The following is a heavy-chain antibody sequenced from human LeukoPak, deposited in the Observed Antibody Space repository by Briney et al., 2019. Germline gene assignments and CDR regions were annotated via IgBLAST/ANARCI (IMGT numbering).Heavy chain of an antibody. Sequence: PSETLSLTCTVSGGSISSNSYYWGWIRQPPGKGLEWIGSIYYSGSTYYNPSLKSRVTISVDTSKNQFSLKLRSVTAADTAVYYCASGLRYFDLYYWGQGTLVTVSS. CDR2: IYYSGST. CDR1: GGSISSNSYY. V-gene: IGHV4-39*01. CDR3: ASGLRYFDLYY. D-gene: IGHD3-9*01. J-gene: IGHJ4*02.